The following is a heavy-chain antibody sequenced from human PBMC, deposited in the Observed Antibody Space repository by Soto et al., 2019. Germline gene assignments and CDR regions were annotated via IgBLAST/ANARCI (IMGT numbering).Heavy chain of an antibody. CDR1: GFTFSAYA. V-gene: IGHV3-30-3*01. Sequence: QVQLVESGGGVVQPGRSLRLSCAASGFTFSAYALHWVRQAPGKGLAWVAVISYDGSNKYYADSVQGRFTISRDNSKNTLYLEMNSLRGEDTAVYYCARRSGADFAYWGQGTLVSVSS. D-gene: IGHD1-1*01. J-gene: IGHJ4*02. CDR2: ISYDGSNK. CDR3: ARRSGADFAY.